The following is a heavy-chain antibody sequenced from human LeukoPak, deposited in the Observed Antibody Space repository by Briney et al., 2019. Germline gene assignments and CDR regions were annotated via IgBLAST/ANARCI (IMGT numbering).Heavy chain of an antibody. J-gene: IGHJ3*02. V-gene: IGHV4-59*01. Sequence: PSETLSLTCTVSGGSISSYYWSWIRQPPGKGLEWIGYIYYSGSTNYNLSLKSRVTISVDTSKNQFSLKLSSVTAADTAVYYCARVSQIVGANDAFDIWGQGTLVTVSS. CDR1: GGSISSYY. D-gene: IGHD1-26*01. CDR2: IYYSGST. CDR3: ARVSQIVGANDAFDI.